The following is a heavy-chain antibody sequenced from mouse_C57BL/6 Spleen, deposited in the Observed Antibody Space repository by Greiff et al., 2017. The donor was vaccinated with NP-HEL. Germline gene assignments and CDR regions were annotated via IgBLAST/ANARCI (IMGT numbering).Heavy chain of an antibody. V-gene: IGHV5-16*01. J-gene: IGHJ1*03. CDR2: INYDGSST. Sequence: EVQLVESEGGLVQPGSSMKLSCTASGFTFSDYYMAWVRQVPEKGLEWVANINYDGSSTYYLDSLKSRFIISRDNAKNIPYLQMSSLKSEDTATYYCARDPNWYFDVWGTGTTVTVSS. CDR3: ARDPNWYFDV. CDR1: GFTFSDYY.